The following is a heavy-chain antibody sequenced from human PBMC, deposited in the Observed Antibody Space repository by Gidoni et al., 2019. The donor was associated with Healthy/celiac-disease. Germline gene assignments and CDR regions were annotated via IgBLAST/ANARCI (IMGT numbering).Heavy chain of an antibody. J-gene: IGHJ6*03. D-gene: IGHD2-2*01. Sequence: EVQLLESGGGLVQPGGSLRLSCAASGFTFSSYAMSWVRQAPGKGLEWVSAISGSGGSTYYADSVKGRFTISRDNSKNTLYLQMNSLRAEDTAVYYCAKGYCSSTSCPESHYYYYYYMDVWGKGTTVTVSS. CDR1: GFTFSSYA. CDR3: AKGYCSSTSCPESHYYYYYYMDV. CDR2: ISGSGGST. V-gene: IGHV3-23*01.